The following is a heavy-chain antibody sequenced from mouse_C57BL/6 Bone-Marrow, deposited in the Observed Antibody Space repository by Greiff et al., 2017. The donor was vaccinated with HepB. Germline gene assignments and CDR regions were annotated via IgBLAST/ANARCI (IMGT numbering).Heavy chain of an antibody. CDR3: ARPTAQATCGY. D-gene: IGHD3-2*02. J-gene: IGHJ2*01. Sequence: VQLQQSGPVLVKPGASVKMSCKASGYTFTDYYMNWVKQSHGKSLEWIGVINPYNGGTSYNQKFKGKATLTVDKSSSTAYMELNSLTSEDSAVYYCARPTAQATCGYWGQGTTLIVSS. V-gene: IGHV1-19*01. CDR2: INPYNGGT. CDR1: GYTFTDYY.